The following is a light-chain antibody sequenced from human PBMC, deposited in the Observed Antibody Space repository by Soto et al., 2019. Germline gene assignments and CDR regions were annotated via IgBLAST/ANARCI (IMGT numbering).Light chain of an antibody. CDR1: QSISTF. V-gene: IGKV1-39*01. CDR2: GAS. J-gene: IGKJ4*01. CDR3: QQTFILLT. Sequence: DIQMAQSPSSLSASVGDRVTITCRASQSISTFLNWYQQIPGKAPRLLIYGASSLQSGVPVRFNGSGSGTDFTLTISSLHPEDFATYSCQQTFILLTLGGGTQVEIK.